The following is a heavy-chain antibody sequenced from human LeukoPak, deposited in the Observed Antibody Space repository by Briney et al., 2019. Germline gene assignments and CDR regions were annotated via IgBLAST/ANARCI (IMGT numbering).Heavy chain of an antibody. D-gene: IGHD3-10*01. CDR3: ARDKVAYGSGSYYPNWFDP. J-gene: IGHJ5*02. Sequence: ASVKVSCKASGYTFTSYYMHWVRQAPGQGLEWMGIINPSGGSTSYAQKFQGRVTMTRDTSTSTVYMELSSLRSEDTAVYYCARDKVAYGSGSYYPNWFDPWGQGTLVTVSS. V-gene: IGHV1-46*01. CDR2: INPSGGST. CDR1: GYTFTSYY.